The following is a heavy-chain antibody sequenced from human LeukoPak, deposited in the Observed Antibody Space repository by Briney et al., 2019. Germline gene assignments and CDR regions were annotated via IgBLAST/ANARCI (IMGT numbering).Heavy chain of an antibody. CDR1: GFTFSNHY. J-gene: IGHJ4*02. Sequence: PGGSLRLSCAASGFTFSNHYMDWVRQAPGKGLEWVGRIRNKANSYTTDYAASVKGRFTISRDDSKNSLYLQRNSLKAEDTAVYYCGSLNSGWYFSGWGQGALVTVSS. CDR2: IRNKANSYTT. D-gene: IGHD6-19*01. V-gene: IGHV3-72*01. CDR3: GSLNSGWYFSG.